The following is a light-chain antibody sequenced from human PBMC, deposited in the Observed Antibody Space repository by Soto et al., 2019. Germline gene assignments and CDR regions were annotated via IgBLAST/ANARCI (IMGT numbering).Light chain of an antibody. Sequence: DIQMTQSPSSESASIGDSVTITCRASQDIGTWLAWYQQKPGKAPSLLIYAASSLQSGVPSRFSGSGSGTDVTLTINSLQPEDIATYYCQQTNSFPRTFGQGTKVEVK. CDR3: QQTNSFPRT. J-gene: IGKJ1*01. CDR2: AAS. CDR1: QDIGTW. V-gene: IGKV1-12*01.